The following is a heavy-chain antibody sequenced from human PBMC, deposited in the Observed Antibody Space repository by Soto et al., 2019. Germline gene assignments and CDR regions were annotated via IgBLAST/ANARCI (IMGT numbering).Heavy chain of an antibody. Sequence: PGGSLILSCAASGFTFSSYSMNWVLQDPGKGLGWVSYISSSSTIYYADSVKGRFTISRDNAKNSLYLQMNSLRDEDTAVYFCVRYYYDSSGYYYYGMDVWGQGTTVTVSS. CDR3: VRYYYDSSGYYYYGMDV. D-gene: IGHD3-22*01. CDR2: ISSSSTI. V-gene: IGHV3-48*02. CDR1: GFTFSSYS. J-gene: IGHJ6*02.